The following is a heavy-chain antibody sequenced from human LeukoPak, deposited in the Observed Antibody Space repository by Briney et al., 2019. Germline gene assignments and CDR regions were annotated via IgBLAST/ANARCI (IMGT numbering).Heavy chain of an antibody. D-gene: IGHD6-13*01. CDR1: GVTVSSNSAA. V-gene: IGHV6-1*01. CDR2: TYYRSKWYN. J-gene: IGHJ3*02. CDR3: ARAGAAVGTGAFDI. Sequence: SQNLSLTGAIYGVTVSSNSAAWSWIRQSPSRSLEWQGRTYYRSKWYNDYAVSVKSRITINPDTSKNQFSLQLNSVTPEDTAVYYCARAGAAVGTGAFDIWGQGTMVTVSS.